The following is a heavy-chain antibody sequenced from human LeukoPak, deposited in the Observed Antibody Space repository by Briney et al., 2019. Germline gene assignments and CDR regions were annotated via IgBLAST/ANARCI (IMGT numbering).Heavy chain of an antibody. CDR3: ARLPSRGRFDP. J-gene: IGHJ5*02. V-gene: IGHV4-59*01. CDR1: GGSISSYY. Sequence: SETLSLTCTVSGGSISSYYWSWIQQPPGKGLEWIGYIYYSGSTNYNPSLKSRVTISVDTSKNQFSLKLSSVTAADTAVYYCARLPSRGRFDPWGQGTLVTVSS. CDR2: IYYSGST. D-gene: IGHD5-12*01.